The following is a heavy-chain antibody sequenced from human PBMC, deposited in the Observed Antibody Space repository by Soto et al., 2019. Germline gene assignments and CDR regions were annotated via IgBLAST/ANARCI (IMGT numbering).Heavy chain of an antibody. CDR2: SRNKAKSYTT. J-gene: IGHJ4*02. Sequence: GGSLRLSCAASGFTFSDHYIDWVRQSPGKGLEWVGRSRNKAKSYTTDYAASVKGRFTISRDDSKSSVYLQMNSLKTEDTAVYYCAKDEGHRPGWRNPYYFDYWGQGTLVTVSS. CDR3: AKDEGHRPGWRNPYYFDY. D-gene: IGHD6-19*01. V-gene: IGHV3-72*01. CDR1: GFTFSDHY.